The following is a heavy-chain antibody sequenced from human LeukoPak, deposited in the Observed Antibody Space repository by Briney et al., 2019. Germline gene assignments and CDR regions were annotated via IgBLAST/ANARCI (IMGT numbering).Heavy chain of an antibody. Sequence: GGSLRLSCAASGFTFSSYSMNWVRQAPGKGLEWVSSISSSSSYIYYADSVKGRFTISRDNAKNSLYLQMNSLRAEDTAVYYCARGQLGYCSSTSCYGDAFDIWGQGTMVTVSS. V-gene: IGHV3-21*01. D-gene: IGHD2-2*01. J-gene: IGHJ3*02. CDR3: ARGQLGYCSSTSCYGDAFDI. CDR1: GFTFSSYS. CDR2: ISSSSSYI.